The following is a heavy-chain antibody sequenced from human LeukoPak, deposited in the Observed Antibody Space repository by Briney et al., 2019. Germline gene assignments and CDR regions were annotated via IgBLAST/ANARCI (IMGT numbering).Heavy chain of an antibody. CDR3: ARLSGGYYDAGAFDI. J-gene: IGHJ3*02. D-gene: IGHD1-26*01. V-gene: IGHV3-74*01. Sequence: GGSLRLSCEASGFTFSSYWMHWVRQAPGKGLVWVSRIKTDGSSTTYADSVKGRFTISRDNAKNTLYLQMNSLRPEDTAVYYCARLSGGYYDAGAFDIWGQGTMVTVFS. CDR2: IKTDGSST. CDR1: GFTFSSYW.